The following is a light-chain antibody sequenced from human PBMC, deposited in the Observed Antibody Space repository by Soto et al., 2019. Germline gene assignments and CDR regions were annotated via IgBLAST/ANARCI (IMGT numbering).Light chain of an antibody. CDR3: SSYAGSYTFLV. Sequence: QSVLTPPRSVSGSPGQSVTISCTGTSRDVGAYDYVSWYQQVPGKAPKVLIYDVIERPSGVPDRFSGSKSDNTASLTISGLQAEDEADYYCSSYAGSYTFLVFGGGTKLTVL. CDR1: SRDVGAYDY. CDR2: DVI. V-gene: IGLV2-11*01. J-gene: IGLJ2*01.